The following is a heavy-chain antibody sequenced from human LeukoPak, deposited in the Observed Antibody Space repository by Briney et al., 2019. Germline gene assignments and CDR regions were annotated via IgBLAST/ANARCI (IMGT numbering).Heavy chain of an antibody. CDR3: AREEYFQDSNGYSYYFHS. J-gene: IGHJ4*02. CDR2: IYKSGST. V-gene: IGHV4-4*07. Sequence: PSQTLSLTCTVSGGSPGWDYWSWIRQSAGKGLEWIGRIYKSGSTNYNPSFRSRVTMSVDTSKNQFSLNVTSVTAADTAVYYCAREEYFQDSNGYSYYFHSWGQGSLVTVSS. CDR1: GGSPGWDY. D-gene: IGHD3-22*01.